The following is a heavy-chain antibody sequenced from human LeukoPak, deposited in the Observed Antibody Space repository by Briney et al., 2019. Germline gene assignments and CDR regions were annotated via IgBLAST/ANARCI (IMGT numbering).Heavy chain of an antibody. CDR2: IDPDDSYT. CDR1: GYSFTNYW. Sequence: GESLKISCQGSGYSFTNYWISWVRQKPGKGLEWMGKIDPDDSYTNYSPSFQGHVTISVDKSSSTAYLQWSSLKASDTAIYYCARLCSTTCFTGDDYWGQGTLVTVSS. J-gene: IGHJ4*02. CDR3: ARLCSTTCFTGDDY. V-gene: IGHV5-10-1*01. D-gene: IGHD2-2*01.